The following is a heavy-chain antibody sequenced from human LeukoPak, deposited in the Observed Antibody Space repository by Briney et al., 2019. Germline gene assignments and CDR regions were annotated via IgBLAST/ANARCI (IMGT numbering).Heavy chain of an antibody. V-gene: IGHV3-20*04. CDR1: GFTFEDYG. CDR3: ARANYSPYYFDY. CDR2: INWHGGST. D-gene: IGHD4-11*01. J-gene: IGHJ4*02. Sequence: GGSLRLSCVASGFTFEDYGMSWVRQSAGKGLEWVSSINWHGGSTHYAESVKGRFTISRDNAKNSLFLQMNSLRAEDTALYYCARANYSPYYFDYWAREPWSPSPQ.